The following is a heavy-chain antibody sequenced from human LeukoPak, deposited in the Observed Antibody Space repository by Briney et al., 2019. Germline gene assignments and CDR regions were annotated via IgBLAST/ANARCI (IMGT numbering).Heavy chain of an antibody. CDR1: GGSISSGSYY. J-gene: IGHJ3*02. CDR3: ASYSNWFGAFDI. D-gene: IGHD4-11*01. CDR2: IYTSGST. Sequence: PSQTLSLTCTVSGGSISSGSYYWSWIRQPAGKGLEWIGRIYTSGSTNYNPSLKSRVTISVDTSKNQFSLKLSSVTAADTAVYYCASYSNWFGAFDIWGQGTMVTVSS. V-gene: IGHV4-61*02.